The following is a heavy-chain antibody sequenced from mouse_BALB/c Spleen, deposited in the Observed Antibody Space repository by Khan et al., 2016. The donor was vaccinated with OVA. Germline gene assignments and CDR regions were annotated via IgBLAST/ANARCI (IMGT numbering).Heavy chain of an antibody. D-gene: IGHD2-10*01. V-gene: IGHV9-3-1*01. J-gene: IGHJ4*01. CDR3: ARPPYCTNTLDY. Sequence: QIQLVQSGPELKKPGETVKISCKASGYTFTNYGMNWVKQSPGKALKWMGWINTYTGEPTYADDFKGRFAFSLETSASTAHLQLNNLTNEDTATYVCARPPYCTNTLDYWGQGTSVTVSS. CDR2: INTYTGEP. CDR1: GYTFTNYG.